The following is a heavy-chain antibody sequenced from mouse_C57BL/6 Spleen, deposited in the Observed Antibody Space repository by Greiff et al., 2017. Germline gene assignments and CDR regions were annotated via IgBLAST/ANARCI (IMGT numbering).Heavy chain of an antibody. CDR3: AREDGYYVSFDY. CDR1: GYTFTSYW. CDR2: IHPNSGST. V-gene: IGHV1-64*01. D-gene: IGHD2-3*01. J-gene: IGHJ2*01. Sequence: QVQLQQSGAELVKPGASVKLSCKASGYTFTSYWMHWVKQRPGQGLEWIGMIHPNSGSTNYNEKFKSKATLTVDKSSSTAYMQLSSLTSEDSAVYYCAREDGYYVSFDYWGQGTTLTVSS.